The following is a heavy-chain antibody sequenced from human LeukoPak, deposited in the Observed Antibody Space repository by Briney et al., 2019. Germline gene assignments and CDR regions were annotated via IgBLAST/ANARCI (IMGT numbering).Heavy chain of an antibody. J-gene: IGHJ4*02. CDR1: GFTFSNYA. D-gene: IGHD3-16*02. Sequence: GGSLRLSCAASGFTFSNYALHWVRQAPGKGLEWVAVISYDDTNKYYVDSVKGRFTISRDNSKNTLYLQMNSLRAEDTAVYYCARASIMITFGGVIAFWGQGTLVTVSS. V-gene: IGHV3-30*04. CDR2: ISYDDTNK. CDR3: ARASIMITFGGVIAF.